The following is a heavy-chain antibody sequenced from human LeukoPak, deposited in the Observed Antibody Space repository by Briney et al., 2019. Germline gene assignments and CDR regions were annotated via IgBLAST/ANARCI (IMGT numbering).Heavy chain of an antibody. J-gene: IGHJ4*02. D-gene: IGHD5-24*01. CDR3: AREAIRGMATACDY. Sequence: GGSLRLSCAASGFTVSSNYMSWVRQAPGKGLEWVSVIYSGGSTYYADSVKGRFTISRDNSKNTLYLQMNSLRAEDTAVYYCAREAIRGMATACDYWGQGTLVTVSS. CDR2: IYSGGST. V-gene: IGHV3-66*01. CDR1: GFTVSSNY.